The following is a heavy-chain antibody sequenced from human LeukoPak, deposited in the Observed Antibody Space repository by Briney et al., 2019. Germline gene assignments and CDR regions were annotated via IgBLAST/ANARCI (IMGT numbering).Heavy chain of an antibody. V-gene: IGHV3-11*04. CDR1: GLSLSDYY. CDR2: ITSSGGTK. CDR3: ARDGRSGD. J-gene: IGHJ3*01. Sequence: GGSLRLSCAASGLSLSDYYMSWIRQAPGEGLEWVSSITSSGGTKYYADPVKGRFTISRDNAKNSLYLEMNSLRVEDTAMYYCARDGRSGDWGQGTMVTVSS. D-gene: IGHD3-10*01.